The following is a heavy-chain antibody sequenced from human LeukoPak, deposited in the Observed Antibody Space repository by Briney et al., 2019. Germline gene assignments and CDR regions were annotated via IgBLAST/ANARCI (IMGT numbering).Heavy chain of an antibody. V-gene: IGHV3-23*01. D-gene: IGHD6-19*01. CDR1: GFTFSSYA. CDR2: ISGSGGST. CDR3: AKDGYAKGSGYSGGWSLKGPFDY. J-gene: IGHJ4*02. Sequence: QPGGSLRLSCAASGFTFSSYAMSWVRQAPGKGLEWVSAISGSGGSTYYADSVKGRFTISRDNSKNTLYLQMNSLRAEDTAVYYCAKDGYAKGSGYSGGWSLKGPFDYWGQGTLVTVSS.